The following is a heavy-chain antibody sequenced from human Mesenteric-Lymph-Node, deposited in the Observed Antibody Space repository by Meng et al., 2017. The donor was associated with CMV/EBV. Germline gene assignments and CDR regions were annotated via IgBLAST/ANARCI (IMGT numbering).Heavy chain of an antibody. D-gene: IGHD3-10*01. CDR1: GFTFSSYA. CDR2: ISYDGSTK. J-gene: IGHJ4*02. V-gene: IGHV3-30-3*01. CDR3: VRDLTSHVGVIPGY. Sequence: ASGFTFSSYAMHWVRQAPGKGLEWVAVISYDGSTKYYADSVKGRFTISRDNSKNTLYLQMNSLRAEDMAVYYCVRDLTSHVGVIPGYWGQGTLVTVSS.